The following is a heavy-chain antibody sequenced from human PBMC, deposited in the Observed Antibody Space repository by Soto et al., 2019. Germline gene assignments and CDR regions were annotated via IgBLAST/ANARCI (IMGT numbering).Heavy chain of an antibody. J-gene: IGHJ5*02. V-gene: IGHV2-5*02. CDR3: AHSGIYSGYDYDQDNWFDP. CDR1: GFSLSTSGVG. CDR2: IYWDDDK. D-gene: IGHD5-12*01. Sequence: GSGPTLVNPTQTLTLTCTFSGFSLSTSGVGVGWIRQPPGKALEWLALIYWDDDKRYSPSLKSRLTITKDTSKNQVVLTMTNMDPVDTATYYCAHSGIYSGYDYDQDNWFDPWGQGTLVTVSS.